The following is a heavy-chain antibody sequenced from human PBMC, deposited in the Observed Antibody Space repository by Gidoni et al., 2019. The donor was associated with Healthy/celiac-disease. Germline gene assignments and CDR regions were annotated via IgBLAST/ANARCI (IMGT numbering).Heavy chain of an antibody. CDR3: AKATTRGIAAAGKGHFDY. J-gene: IGHJ4*02. Sequence: WVSGISWNSGSIGYADSVKGRFTISRDNAKNSLYLQMNSLRAEDTALYYCAKATTRGIAAAGKGHFDYWGQGTLVTVSS. V-gene: IGHV3-9*01. CDR2: ISWNSGSI. D-gene: IGHD6-13*01.